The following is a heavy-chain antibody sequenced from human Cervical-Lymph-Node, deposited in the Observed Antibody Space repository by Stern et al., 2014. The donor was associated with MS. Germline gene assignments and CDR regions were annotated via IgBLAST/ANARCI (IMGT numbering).Heavy chain of an antibody. Sequence: VQLVESGAEVKKPGSSVKVSCRASGGTFSNYDISWVRQAPGQGLEWMGGIIPIIGPPNYKQKFQGRVTITADESTSTVYMELSSLRSDDTAVYYCALGGFGHYFEYWGQGTLVTVSS. D-gene: IGHD3-10*01. V-gene: IGHV1-69*01. CDR3: ALGGFGHYFEY. CDR2: IIPIIGPP. J-gene: IGHJ4*02. CDR1: GGTFSNYD.